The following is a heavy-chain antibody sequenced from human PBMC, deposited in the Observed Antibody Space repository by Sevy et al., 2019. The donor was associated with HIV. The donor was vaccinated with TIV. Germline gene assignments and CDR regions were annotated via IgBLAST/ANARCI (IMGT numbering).Heavy chain of an antibody. D-gene: IGHD4-4*01. CDR3: TTDAHDFTNYPSPYYFDQ. CDR2: IKRKTDGGPT. Sequence: GGSLRPSCAPSGSTPGNAWMGWVRQAQGRGLEWVGGIKRKTDGGPTDNAAPVKGRFTISRDESKNTLYLQMNSLKTEDTAVYYCTTDAHDFTNYPSPYYFDQWGQGTLVTVSS. J-gene: IGHJ4*02. V-gene: IGHV3-15*01. CDR1: GSTPGNAW.